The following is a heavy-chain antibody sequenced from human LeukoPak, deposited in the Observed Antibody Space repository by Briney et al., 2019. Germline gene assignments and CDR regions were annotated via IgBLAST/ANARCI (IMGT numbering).Heavy chain of an antibody. CDR1: TYTLGSYW. CDR3: ARGGAGYFFDF. CDR2: MNNDGSGT. J-gene: IGHJ4*02. V-gene: IGHV3-74*01. Sequence: PGGSLRLLCTSCTYTLGSYWVHCVRQVRGGGGMGVARMNNDGSGTNYADSVKGRFTISRDKAKNTLYLQMNSLRVEDTAVYYCARGGAGYFFDFWGQGNLVTVSS. D-gene: IGHD5-12*01.